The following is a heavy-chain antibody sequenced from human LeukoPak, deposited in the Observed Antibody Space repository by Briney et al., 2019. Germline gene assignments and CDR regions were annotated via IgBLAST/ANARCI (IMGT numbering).Heavy chain of an antibody. Sequence: PGGSLRLSCAASGFTFSSYSMNWVRQAPGNGLEWVSSISSSSSYIYYADSVKGRFTISRDNAKNSLYLQMNSLRAEDTAVYYCARETPRYYYDSSGQFDYWGQGTLVTVSS. V-gene: IGHV3-21*01. CDR2: ISSSSSYI. CDR3: ARETPRYYYDSSGQFDY. D-gene: IGHD3-22*01. J-gene: IGHJ4*02. CDR1: GFTFSSYS.